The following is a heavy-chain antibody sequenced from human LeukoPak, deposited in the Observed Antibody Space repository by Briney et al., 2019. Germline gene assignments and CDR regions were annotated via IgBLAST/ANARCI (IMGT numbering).Heavy chain of an antibody. CDR1: GFTFSSYW. D-gene: IGHD3-3*01. J-gene: IGHJ4*02. V-gene: IGHV3-74*01. CDR2: INSDGSST. CDR3: ARVGEVEDFWSGYYTVGFDY. Sequence: GSLRLSCAASGFTFSSYWMHWVRQAPGKGLVWVSRINSDGSSTSYADSVKGRFTISRDNAKNTLYLQMNSLRAEDTAVYYCARVGEVEDFWSGYYTVGFDYWGQGTLVTVSS.